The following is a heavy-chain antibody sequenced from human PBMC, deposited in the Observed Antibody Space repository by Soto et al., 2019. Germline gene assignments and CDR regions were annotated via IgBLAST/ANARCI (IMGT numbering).Heavy chain of an antibody. CDR1: GASISCFY. Sequence: SETLSLTCTASGASISCFYWSWIRKAAGKGLEWIGRIYATGTTDYNPSLKSRVMMSVDTSKKQFSLKLRSVTAADTAVYYCVRDGTKTLRDWFDPWGQGISVTVS. D-gene: IGHD1-1*01. J-gene: IGHJ5*02. CDR3: VRDGTKTLRDWFDP. V-gene: IGHV4-4*07. CDR2: IYATGTT.